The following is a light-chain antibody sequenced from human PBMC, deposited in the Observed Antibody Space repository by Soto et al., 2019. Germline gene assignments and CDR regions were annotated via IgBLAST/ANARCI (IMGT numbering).Light chain of an antibody. CDR3: QHYDSSPPT. Sequence: EIVLTQSPGTLSLSPGERATLSCGASQSVNSNYLAWYQQKPGQAPRLLIYGASSRATGIPDRFSGSGSGTDFTLTISRLEPEDFAVFFCQHYDSSPPTFGQGTKVEIK. CDR1: QSVNSNY. V-gene: IGKV3-20*01. J-gene: IGKJ1*01. CDR2: GAS.